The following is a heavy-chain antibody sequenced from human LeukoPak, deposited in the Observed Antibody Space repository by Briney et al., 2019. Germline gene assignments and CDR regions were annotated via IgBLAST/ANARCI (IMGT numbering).Heavy chain of an antibody. CDR1: GFTFSDYY. V-gene: IGHV3-11*01. D-gene: IGHD3-16*02. CDR2: VSSSGSTI. CDR3: ARNKDVWGSYRGFDP. J-gene: IGHJ5*02. Sequence: GGSLRLSCAASGFTFSDYYMSWIRQAPGKGLEWVSYVSSSGSTIYYADSVKGRFTISRDNAKNSLYLQMNSLRAEDTAVYYCARNKDVWGSYRGFDPWGQGTLVTVSS.